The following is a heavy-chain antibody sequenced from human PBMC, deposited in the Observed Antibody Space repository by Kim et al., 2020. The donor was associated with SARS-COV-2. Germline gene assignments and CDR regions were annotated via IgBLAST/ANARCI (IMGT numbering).Heavy chain of an antibody. CDR1: GYTFTSYG. CDR3: ARDWPRPYSGSATDYFDY. CDR2: ISAYNGNT. V-gene: IGHV1-18*01. D-gene: IGHD1-26*01. Sequence: ASVKVSCKASGYTFTSYGISWVRQAPGQGLEWMGWISAYNGNTNYAQKLQGRVTMTTDTSTSTAYMELRSLRSDDTAVYYCARDWPRPYSGSATDYFDYWGQGPLVSVSS. J-gene: IGHJ4*02.